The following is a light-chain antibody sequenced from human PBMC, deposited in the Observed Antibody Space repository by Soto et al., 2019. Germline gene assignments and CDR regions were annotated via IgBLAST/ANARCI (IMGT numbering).Light chain of an antibody. CDR2: GTS. Sequence: IQMTQSPSSVSASVGDTVTITCRASQGIRSWLAWYQQKPGTDPKILIYGTSTLRSGVPSRFSGSGSGTHFNLTISELQPEDFATYLCQQSYSTPITFGQGTRLEIK. CDR1: QGIRSW. V-gene: IGKV1-12*01. J-gene: IGKJ5*01. CDR3: QQSYSTPIT.